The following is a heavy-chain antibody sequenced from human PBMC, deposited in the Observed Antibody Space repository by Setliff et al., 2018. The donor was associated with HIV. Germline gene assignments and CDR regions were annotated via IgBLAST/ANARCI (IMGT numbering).Heavy chain of an antibody. CDR1: GGSISSYY. J-gene: IGHJ4*02. Sequence: LSLTCTVSGGSISSYYWSVFRQPPGKELEWIGYIYYSGSSNYNPSLKSRVTIPVDTSNNQFSLKLSSVTAADTAVYYCAGGDLYGDYAFSYWGQGTLVTVSS. CDR2: IYYSGSS. D-gene: IGHD4-17*01. V-gene: IGHV4-59*03. CDR3: AGGDLYGDYAFSY.